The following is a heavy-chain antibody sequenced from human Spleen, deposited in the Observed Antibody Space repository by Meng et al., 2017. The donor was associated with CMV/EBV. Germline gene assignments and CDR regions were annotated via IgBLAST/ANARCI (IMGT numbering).Heavy chain of an antibody. CDR1: GYTFTGHY. D-gene: IGHD1-20*01. Sequence: KVSCKTSGYTFTGHYLHWVRQAPGQGLEWMGWIYPASGSTKSAQNFQGRVTMTSDTSISTAYMELSGLRSDDTALYFCARDYNWGPDYWGRGTLVTVSS. CDR3: ARDYNWGPDY. V-gene: IGHV1-2*02. CDR2: IYPASGST. J-gene: IGHJ4*02.